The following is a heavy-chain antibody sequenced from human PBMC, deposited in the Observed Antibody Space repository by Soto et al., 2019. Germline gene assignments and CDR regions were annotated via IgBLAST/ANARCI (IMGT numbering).Heavy chain of an antibody. V-gene: IGHV4-61*01. CDR2: IYYSGST. CDR1: GGSVSSGSYY. D-gene: IGHD6-19*01. CDR3: ARDYSSGPTIPLYYYGLDV. Sequence: SETLSLTCTVSGGSVSSGSYYWSWIRQPPGKGLEWIGYIYYSGSTNYNPSLKSRVTISVDTSKNQFSLKLSSVTAADTAVYYCARDYSSGPTIPLYYYGLDVCGQGTTVTVSS. J-gene: IGHJ6*02.